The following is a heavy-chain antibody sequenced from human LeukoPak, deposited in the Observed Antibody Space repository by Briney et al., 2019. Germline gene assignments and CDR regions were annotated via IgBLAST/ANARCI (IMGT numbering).Heavy chain of an antibody. V-gene: IGHV3-30-3*01. CDR1: GFTFSSYA. CDR3: AKDTFVVVTEFHY. Sequence: GGSLRLSCAASGFTFSSYAMHWVRQAPGKGLEWVAVISYDGSNKYYADSVKGRFTISRDNSKNTLYLLINSLRAEDTALYYCAKDTFVVVTEFHYWGLGTLVTVSS. J-gene: IGHJ4*02. CDR2: ISYDGSNK. D-gene: IGHD2-21*02.